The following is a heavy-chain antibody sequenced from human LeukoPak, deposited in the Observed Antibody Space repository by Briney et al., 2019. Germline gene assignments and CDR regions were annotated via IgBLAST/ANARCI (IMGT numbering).Heavy chain of an antibody. CDR2: IYYSGST. J-gene: IGHJ5*02. Sequence: SETLSLTCTVSGGSISSYYWSWIRKPPGKGLEWIGYIYYSGSTKYNPSLQSRVTISVDTSKNQFSLKLNSVTAADTAVYYCARVRDDSSGYYWFDPWGQGTLVTVSS. CDR3: ARVRDDSSGYYWFDP. V-gene: IGHV4-59*01. CDR1: GGSISSYY. D-gene: IGHD3-22*01.